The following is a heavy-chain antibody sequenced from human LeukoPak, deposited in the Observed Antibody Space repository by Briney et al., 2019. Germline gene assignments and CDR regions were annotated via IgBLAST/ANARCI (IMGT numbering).Heavy chain of an antibody. CDR2: INPNSGGT. V-gene: IGHV1-2*02. D-gene: IGHD2-15*01. J-gene: IGHJ4*02. Sequence: ASVKVSCKASGYTFTGYYMHWVRQAPGQGLEWMGWINPNSGGTNYAQKFQGRVTMTRDTSISTAYMELSRLRSDDTAVYYCASHCSGGSCYYYQLGYWGQGTLVTVSS. CDR3: ASHCSGGSCYYYQLGY. CDR1: GYTFTGYY.